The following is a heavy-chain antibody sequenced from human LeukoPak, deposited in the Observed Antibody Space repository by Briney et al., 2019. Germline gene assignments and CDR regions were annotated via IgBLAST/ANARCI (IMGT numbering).Heavy chain of an antibody. J-gene: IGHJ4*02. CDR2: ISSSSSYT. D-gene: IGHD2-15*01. V-gene: IGHV3-11*06. CDR3: ASRHCSGGGCYFAGADPFDY. Sequence: GGSLRLSCAASGFTFSDYYMSWIRQAPGKGLEWVSYISSSSSYTNYADSVKGRFTISRDNAKNSLYLQMNSLRAEDTAVYYCASRHCSGGGCYFAGADPFDYWGQGTLVTVSS. CDR1: GFTFSDYY.